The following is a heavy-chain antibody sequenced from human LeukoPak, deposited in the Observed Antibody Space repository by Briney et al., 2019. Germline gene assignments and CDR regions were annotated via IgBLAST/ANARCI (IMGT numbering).Heavy chain of an antibody. CDR1: GYTFLNYD. V-gene: IGHV1-18*01. D-gene: IGHD6-19*01. J-gene: IGHJ3*02. Sequence: ASVKVSCKASGYTFLNYDFTWVRQAPGQGLEWMGWISAHNYNTKYAQRFQGRVTMTADTSTSTVYMELRSLRSGDTAVYYCARAFSAFDAFDIWGQGTMVTVSS. CDR2: ISAHNYNT. CDR3: ARAFSAFDAFDI.